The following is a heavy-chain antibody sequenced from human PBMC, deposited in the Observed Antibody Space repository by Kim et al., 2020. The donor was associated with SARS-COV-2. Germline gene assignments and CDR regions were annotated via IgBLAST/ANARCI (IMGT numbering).Heavy chain of an antibody. V-gene: IGHV3-23*01. Sequence: GGSLRLSCAASGFTFGSYAMSWLRQVPGKGLEWVSTITGSGDATYYAESVRGRSTISRDNSKNTLDLHMNSLRAEDTALYYCAKAKNTGYDFDYCGRGT. CDR3: AKAKNTGYDFDY. D-gene: IGHD5-12*01. CDR1: GFTFGSYA. J-gene: IGHJ4*02. CDR2: ITGSGDAT.